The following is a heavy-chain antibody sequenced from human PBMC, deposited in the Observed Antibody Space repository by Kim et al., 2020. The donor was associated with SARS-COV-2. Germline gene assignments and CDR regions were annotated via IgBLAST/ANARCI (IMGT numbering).Heavy chain of an antibody. CDR3: ARGSLAVAAQGDY. V-gene: IGHV7-4-1*02. J-gene: IGHJ4*02. CDR1: GYTFTGYP. Sequence: ASVKVSCKASGYTFTGYPMNWVRQAPGQGLEWMGYLNTNTGNPLYAQGFTGRFVFSLDTSVSTAYLQINSLKPEDTAVYYCARGSLAVAAQGDYWGQGTLVTVSS. CDR2: LNTNTGNP. D-gene: IGHD6-19*01.